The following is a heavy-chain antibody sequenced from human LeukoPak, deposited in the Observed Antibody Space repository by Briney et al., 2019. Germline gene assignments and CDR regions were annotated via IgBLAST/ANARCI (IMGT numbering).Heavy chain of an antibody. V-gene: IGHV3-33*01. Sequence: GGSLRLSCAASGFVCNNYGMHWVRQAPGKGLAWVAVIWTDGSKKSYADSVKGRFTFTRDNSKNMLYLQMDSLRADDTAVYYCARRSSGTSGLDYWGQGILVTVSS. CDR2: IWTDGSKK. D-gene: IGHD1-26*01. CDR3: ARRSSGTSGLDY. J-gene: IGHJ4*02. CDR1: GFVCNNYG.